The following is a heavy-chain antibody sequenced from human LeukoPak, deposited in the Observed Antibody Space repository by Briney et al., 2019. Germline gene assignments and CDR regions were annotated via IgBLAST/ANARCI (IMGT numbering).Heavy chain of an antibody. J-gene: IGHJ4*02. D-gene: IGHD5-18*01. V-gene: IGHV3-43*01. CDR2: ISGDGGST. CDR3: AKESPQLWLHFDY. Sequence: PGGSLRLSCAASGFTFRDYNMHWVRQAPGKGLEWVSLISGDGGSTYYADSVKGRFTISRDNSKNSLYLQMNSLRTEDTALYYCAKESPQLWLHFDYWGQGTLVTVSS. CDR1: GFTFRDYN.